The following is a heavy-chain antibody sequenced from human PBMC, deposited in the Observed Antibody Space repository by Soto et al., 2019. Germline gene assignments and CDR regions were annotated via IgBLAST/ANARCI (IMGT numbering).Heavy chain of an antibody. CDR2: IYSGGTT. J-gene: IGHJ4*02. V-gene: IGHV3-66*01. CDR3: ARAGISQAAAGSLDCCPIDS. Sequence: EVQLVESGGGLVQPGGSLRLSCAASGFTVSSNYMSWVRQAPGKGLERVSIIYSGGTTYYADSVKVRFTISRDNSKNTLYLKMNSLRAEDTAVYYCARAGISQAAAGSLDCCPIDSWGQGTLVTVSS. CDR1: GFTVSSNY. D-gene: IGHD6-13*01.